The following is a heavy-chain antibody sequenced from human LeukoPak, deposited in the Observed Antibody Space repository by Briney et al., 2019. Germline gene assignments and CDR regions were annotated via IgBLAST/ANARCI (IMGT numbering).Heavy chain of an antibody. CDR2: INPSGGST. V-gene: IGHV1-46*01. Sequence: ASVKVSCKASGYTFTTYYIHWVRQAPGQGLEWMGIINPSGGSTSYEQKFQGRVTMTRDMSTSTVYMELSSLRSEDTAVYYCARDLSSGSYFSRALGYWGQGTLVTVSS. CDR3: ARDLSSGSYFSRALGY. D-gene: IGHD1-26*01. J-gene: IGHJ4*02. CDR1: GYTFTTYY.